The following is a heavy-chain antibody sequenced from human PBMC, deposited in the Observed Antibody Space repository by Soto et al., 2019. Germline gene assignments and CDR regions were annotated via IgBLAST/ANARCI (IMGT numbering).Heavy chain of an antibody. CDR3: ARDRRGGATLTTFDY. CDR2: IYYSGVP. V-gene: IGHV4-31*03. D-gene: IGHD4-17*01. CDR1: GDSISSGGYY. Sequence: QMQLQESGPGLVKPSQTLSLTCTVSGDSISSGGYYWSWIRHHPGKGLEWIGCIYYSGVPYYNPSLKSRTTISVDTSKNQFSLKMTSVTAADTAVYYCARDRRGGATLTTFDYWGQGTLVTVSS. J-gene: IGHJ4*02.